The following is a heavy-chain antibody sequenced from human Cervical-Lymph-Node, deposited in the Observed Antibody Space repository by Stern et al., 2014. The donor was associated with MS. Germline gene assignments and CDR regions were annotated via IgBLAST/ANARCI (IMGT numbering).Heavy chain of an antibody. CDR3: ATYSSTWSPPWF. J-gene: IGHJ4*02. CDR2: INPTGGST. CDR1: GDTFTSYY. Sequence: QMQLVQSGAEVKKPGASVKVSCKASGDTFTSYYMHWVRQAPGQGLEWMGIINPTGGSTHYAQKFQGRVTLTRDTSTSTVYMELSSLRSEDTAVYYCATYSSTWSPPWFWGQGTLVTVSS. V-gene: IGHV1-46*01. D-gene: IGHD6-13*01.